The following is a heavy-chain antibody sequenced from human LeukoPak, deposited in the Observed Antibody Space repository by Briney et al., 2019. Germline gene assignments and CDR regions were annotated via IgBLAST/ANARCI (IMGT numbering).Heavy chain of an antibody. CDR2: INQDGSEK. J-gene: IGHJ4*02. Sequence: GGSLRLSCAASGFTFSSCWMTWVRQAPGKGLEWVANINQDGSEKYFVDSVKGRFTISRDNAKNSLYLQMNSLRAEDTAVYYCARDLYRIVVVPRYFDSWGQGTLVTVSS. CDR1: GFTFSSCW. D-gene: IGHD3-22*01. CDR3: ARDLYRIVVVPRYFDS. V-gene: IGHV3-7*01.